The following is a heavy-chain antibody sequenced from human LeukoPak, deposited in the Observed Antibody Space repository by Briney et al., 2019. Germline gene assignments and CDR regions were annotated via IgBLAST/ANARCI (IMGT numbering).Heavy chain of an antibody. D-gene: IGHD3-22*01. Sequence: PSETLSLTCTVSGGSISSYYWSWIRQPAGKGLEWIGRIYTSGSTNYNPSLKSRVTMSVDTSKNQFSLKLSSVTAADTAVYYCARRGGYYYDSTGRIDYWGQGTLVTVSS. V-gene: IGHV4-4*07. J-gene: IGHJ4*02. CDR3: ARRGGYYYDSTGRIDY. CDR1: GGSISSYY. CDR2: IYTSGST.